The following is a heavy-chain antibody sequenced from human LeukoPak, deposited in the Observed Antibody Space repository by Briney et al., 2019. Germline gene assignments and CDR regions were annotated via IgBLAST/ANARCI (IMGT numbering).Heavy chain of an antibody. CDR1: GFNLSDHY. J-gene: IGHJ4*02. D-gene: IGHD2-2*01. Sequence: PGGSLRLSCAASGFNLSDHYMVWVRQAPGKGLEWVGRTRNKANSYTTDYAASVKGRFTISRDDSKSSLYLQMNSLKTEDTAVYYCARDTSVSFDYWGRGTLVTVSS. CDR2: TRNKANSYTT. V-gene: IGHV3-72*01. CDR3: ARDTSVSFDY.